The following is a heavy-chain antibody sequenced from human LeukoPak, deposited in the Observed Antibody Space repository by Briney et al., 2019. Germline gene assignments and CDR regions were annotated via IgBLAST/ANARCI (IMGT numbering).Heavy chain of an antibody. Sequence: KVSCKASGYTFTSYGISWVRQMPGKGLEWMGIIYPGDSDTRYSPSFQGQVTISADKSISTAYLQWSSLKASDTAMYYCARLGVGARSELYIDAFDIWGQGTMVTVSS. CDR3: ARLGVGARSELYIDAFDI. CDR2: IYPGDSDT. CDR1: GYTFTSYG. V-gene: IGHV5-51*01. D-gene: IGHD1-26*01. J-gene: IGHJ3*02.